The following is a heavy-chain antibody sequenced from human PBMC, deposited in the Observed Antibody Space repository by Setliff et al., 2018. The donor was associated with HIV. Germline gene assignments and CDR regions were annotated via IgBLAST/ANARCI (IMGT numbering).Heavy chain of an antibody. J-gene: IGHJ6*03. CDR2: VYTSGST. D-gene: IGHD2-21*01. V-gene: IGHV4-61*09. CDR3: ARVGLAYSGDMGV. CDR1: GDSISSGSYY. Sequence: SETLSLTCTVSGDSISSGSYYWSWIRQPAGKGLEWIGHVYTSGSTDYNPSLNSRLTISIDTSGNQFSLRLNSVTAADTAVYFCARVGLAYSGDMGVWGKGTTVTVSS.